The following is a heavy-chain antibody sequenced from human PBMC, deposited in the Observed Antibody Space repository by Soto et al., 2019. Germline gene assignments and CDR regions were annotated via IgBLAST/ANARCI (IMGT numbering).Heavy chain of an antibody. CDR3: ARGPARGGNSMFDRLY. CDR1: GYRFTHYW. D-gene: IGHD3-9*01. V-gene: IGHV5-51*01. J-gene: IGHJ4*02. CDR2: IYPDDSDT. Sequence: PGESLKISCEASGYRFTHYWIGWVRQVPEKGLEWMGIIYPDDSDTRYSPSFEGQVTISVDKSITTAYLHWSSLKASDSAMYYCARGPARGGNSMFDRLYWGLVTLVAFSS.